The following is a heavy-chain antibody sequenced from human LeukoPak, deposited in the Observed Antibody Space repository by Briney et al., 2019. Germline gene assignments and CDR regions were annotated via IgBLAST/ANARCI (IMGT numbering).Heavy chain of an antibody. CDR3: ARSWIQLWSFDY. J-gene: IGHJ4*02. CDR1: GFTFSSYA. CDR2: ISYDGSNK. Sequence: PGRSLRLSCAASGFTFSSYAMHWVRQAPGKGLEWVAVISYDGSNKYYADSVKGRFTIFRDNSKNTLYLQMNSLRAEDTAVYYCARSWIQLWSFDYWGQGTLVTVSS. V-gene: IGHV3-30-3*01. D-gene: IGHD5-18*01.